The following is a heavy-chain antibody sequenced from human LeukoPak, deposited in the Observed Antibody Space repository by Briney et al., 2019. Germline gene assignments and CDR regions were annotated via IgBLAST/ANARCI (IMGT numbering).Heavy chain of an antibody. CDR3: AREDTAMVTFDY. CDR1: GFTFSSYG. V-gene: IGHV3-33*01. D-gene: IGHD5-18*01. J-gene: IGHJ4*02. CDR2: IWYDGSNK. Sequence: TGGSLRLSCAASGFTFSSYGMHWVRQAPGKGLEWVAVIWYDGSNKYYADSVKGRFTISRDNSKNTLYLQMNSLRAEDTAVYYCAREDTAMVTFDYWGQGTPVTVSS.